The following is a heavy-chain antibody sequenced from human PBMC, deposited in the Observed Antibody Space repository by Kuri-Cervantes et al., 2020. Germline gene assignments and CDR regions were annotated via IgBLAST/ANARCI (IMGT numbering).Heavy chain of an antibody. CDR3: ARRGIAAAAPFDY. V-gene: IGHV4-34*01. Sequence: SENLSLTCAVYGGSFSGYYWSWIRQPPGKGLEWIGEINHSGSTNYNPSLKSRVTISVDTSKNQFSLKLSSVTAADTAVYYCARRGIAAAAPFDYWGQGTLVTVSS. D-gene: IGHD6-13*01. CDR2: INHSGST. CDR1: GGSFSGYY. J-gene: IGHJ4*02.